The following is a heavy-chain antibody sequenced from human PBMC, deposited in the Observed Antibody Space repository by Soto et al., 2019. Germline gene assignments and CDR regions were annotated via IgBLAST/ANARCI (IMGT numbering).Heavy chain of an antibody. Sequence: VQLQESGPGLAKPSETLSLTCTVSGGSISSFYWSWIRQPPGKGLEWIGNVFYSGSPIYNPSLKSRLTISVDTAKIQSALKLSSVTAADTAFYYCAKEFCDPNGCYGRWLDPWGQGTLVTVSS. D-gene: IGHD2-15*01. CDR1: GGSISSFY. V-gene: IGHV4-59*01. J-gene: IGHJ5*02. CDR2: VFYSGSP. CDR3: AKEFCDPNGCYGRWLDP.